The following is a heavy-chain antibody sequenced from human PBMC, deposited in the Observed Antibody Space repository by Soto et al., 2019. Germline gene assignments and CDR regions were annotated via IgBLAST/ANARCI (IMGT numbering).Heavy chain of an antibody. CDR1: GFTFTTYA. V-gene: IGHV3-30-3*01. Sequence: GGSLRLFCAASGFTFTTYAMEWVRQAPGKGLEWVALISYDGSNRYYAESVMGRSTISRDNSKNTLYLQLNSLRPEDTAVCYCARPVEPFYYYGMDVWGQGTTVTVSS. CDR3: ARPVEPFYYYGMDV. J-gene: IGHJ6*02. CDR2: ISYDGSNR.